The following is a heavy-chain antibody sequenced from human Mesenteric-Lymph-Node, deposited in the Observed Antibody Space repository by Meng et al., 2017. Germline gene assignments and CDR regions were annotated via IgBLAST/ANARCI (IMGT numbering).Heavy chain of an antibody. Sequence: SETLSLTCTVSGGSISSYYWSWIRQPPGKGREWIGYITYSGTTNYNPTLKSRVTISVDTSKNPFSLRLSSVTAADTAVYYCARSMLVVGDAFDIWGQGTMVTVSS. D-gene: IGHD3-22*01. J-gene: IGHJ3*02. CDR3: ARSMLVVGDAFDI. CDR2: ITYSGTT. CDR1: GGSISSYY. V-gene: IGHV4-59*01.